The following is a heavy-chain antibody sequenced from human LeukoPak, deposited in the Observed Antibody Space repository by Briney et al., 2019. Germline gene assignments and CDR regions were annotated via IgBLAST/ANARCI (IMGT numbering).Heavy chain of an antibody. D-gene: IGHD2-2*01. J-gene: IGHJ4*02. CDR2: IYYSGST. V-gene: IGHV4-59*01. CDR1: GCSISSYY. CDR3: ARGVVPAAPTLFAY. Sequence: SETLSLTCTVPGCSISSYYWSWIRQPPGKGLEWIGYIYYSGSTNYNPSLKSRVTISVDTSKNQFSLKLSSVTAADTAVYYCARGVVPAAPTLFAYWGQGTLVTVSS.